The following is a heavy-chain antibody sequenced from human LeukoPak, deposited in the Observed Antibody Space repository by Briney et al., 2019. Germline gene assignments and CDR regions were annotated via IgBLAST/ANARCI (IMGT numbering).Heavy chain of an antibody. V-gene: IGHV3-23*01. CDR1: GFTLSSYA. CDR2: ISGSGGGT. Sequence: PGGSLRLSCAASGFTLSSYAMSWVRQAPGKGLEWVSAISGSGGGTYYADSVKGRFTISRDNSKNTLYLQMNSLRAEDTALYYCAKGLNYGDYDNWGQGTLVTVSS. J-gene: IGHJ4*02. CDR3: AKGLNYGDYDN. D-gene: IGHD4-17*01.